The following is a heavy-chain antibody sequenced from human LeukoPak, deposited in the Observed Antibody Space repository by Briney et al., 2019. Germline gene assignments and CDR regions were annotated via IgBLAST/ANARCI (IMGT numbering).Heavy chain of an antibody. J-gene: IGHJ3*02. CDR2: IYTSGST. CDR3: ARDRGILTGYSVVGAFDI. V-gene: IGHV4-4*07. D-gene: IGHD3-9*01. CDR1: GGSISSYY. Sequence: SETLSLTCTVSGGSISSYYWSWIRQPAGKGLERIGRIYTSGSTNYNPSLKSRVTMSVDTSKNQFSLKLSSVTAADTAVYYCARDRGILTGYSVVGAFDIWGQGTMVTVSS.